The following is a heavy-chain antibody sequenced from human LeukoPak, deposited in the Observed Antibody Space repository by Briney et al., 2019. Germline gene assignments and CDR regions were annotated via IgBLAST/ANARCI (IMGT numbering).Heavy chain of an antibody. J-gene: IGHJ6*02. Sequence: GGSLRLSCAASGFTFSSYSMNWVRQAPGKGLEWVSYISSSSSSIYYSDSMKGRFTISRDNAKNTLYLQMNSLRAEDTAVYYCARDRAAAGTNYYYGMDVWGQGTTVTVSS. CDR2: ISSSSSSI. V-gene: IGHV3-48*04. CDR1: GFTFSSYS. D-gene: IGHD6-13*01. CDR3: ARDRAAAGTNYYYGMDV.